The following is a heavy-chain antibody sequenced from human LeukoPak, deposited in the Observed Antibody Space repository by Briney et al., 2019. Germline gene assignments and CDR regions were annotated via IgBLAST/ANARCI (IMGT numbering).Heavy chain of an antibody. V-gene: IGHV3-64*01. J-gene: IGHJ3*02. CDR2: ISSNGGST. Sequence: GGSLRLSCAASGFTFSSYSMHWVRQAPGKGLEYVSAISSNGGSTYYATSVKGRFAISRDNSKNTLYLQMNSLRVEDTAVYYCARDRLGAAHDAFDIWGQGTMVTVSS. CDR3: ARDRLGAAHDAFDI. D-gene: IGHD1-26*01. CDR1: GFTFSSYS.